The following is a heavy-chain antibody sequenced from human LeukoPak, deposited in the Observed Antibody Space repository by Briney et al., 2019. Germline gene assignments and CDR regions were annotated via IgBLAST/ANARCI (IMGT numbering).Heavy chain of an antibody. CDR1: GFTFSSYS. CDR3: ARDGYCTNGVCYTVYYYYYMDV. Sequence: GGSLRLSCAASGFTFSSYSMNWVRQAPGKGLEWVSSISSSSSYIYYADSVKGRFTISRDNAKNSLYLQMNSLRAEDTAVYYCARDGYCTNGVCYTVYYYYYMDVWGKGTTVTVSS. D-gene: IGHD2-8*01. V-gene: IGHV3-21*01. J-gene: IGHJ6*03. CDR2: ISSSSSYI.